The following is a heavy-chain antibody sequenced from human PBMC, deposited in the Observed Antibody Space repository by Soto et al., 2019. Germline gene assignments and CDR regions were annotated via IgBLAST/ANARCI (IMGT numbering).Heavy chain of an antibody. V-gene: IGHV2-5*02. Sequence: QITLKESGPTLVKPTQTLTLTCTFSGFSLSTSGVGVGWIRQPPGKALEWLALIYWDDDKRYSPSLKSRLTLTKDTSKNQVVLTMTNMDPVDTATYYCAHSHTTVTTSGAFDIWGQGTMVTVSS. CDR2: IYWDDDK. D-gene: IGHD4-17*01. CDR1: GFSLSTSGVG. CDR3: AHSHTTVTTSGAFDI. J-gene: IGHJ3*02.